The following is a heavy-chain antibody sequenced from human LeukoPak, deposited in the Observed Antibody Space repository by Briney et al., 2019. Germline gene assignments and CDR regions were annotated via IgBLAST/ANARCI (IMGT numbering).Heavy chain of an antibody. V-gene: IGHV3-9*01. J-gene: IGHJ4*02. D-gene: IGHD6-6*01. CDR3: AKGVSSIPVRGPLDY. Sequence: PGGSLRLSCAASGFTFDNSAMYWVRQFPGNGLEWISDISWNSGTIDYASSVKGRFTISRDNAENSLYLQMNSLSTEDTAFYYCAKGVSSIPVRGPLDYWGQGALVTVSS. CDR1: GFTFDNSA. CDR2: ISWNSGTI.